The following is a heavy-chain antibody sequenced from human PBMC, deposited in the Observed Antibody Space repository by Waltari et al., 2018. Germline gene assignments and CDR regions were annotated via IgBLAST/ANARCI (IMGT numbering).Heavy chain of an antibody. CDR2: IYYSGST. CDR3: ARDRGSGWYGGYFDY. J-gene: IGHJ4*02. CDR1: GGSISSSSYY. Sequence: QLQLQESGPGLVKPSETLSLTCTVSGGSISSSSYYWGWLRQPPGKGLEWIGSIYYSGSTYYNPSLKSRVTISVDTSKNQFSLKLSSVTAADTAVYYCARDRGSGWYGGYFDYWGQGTLVTVSS. V-gene: IGHV4-39*07. D-gene: IGHD6-19*01.